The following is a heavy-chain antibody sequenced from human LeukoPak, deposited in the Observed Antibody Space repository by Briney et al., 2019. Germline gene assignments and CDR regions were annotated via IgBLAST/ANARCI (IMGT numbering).Heavy chain of an antibody. Sequence: SVKVSCKASGGTFSSYTISWERQAPGQGLEWMGRIIPILGIANYAQKFQGRVTITADKSTSTAYMELSSLRSEDTAVYYCARGYYGSGDLGYFDYWGQGTLVTVSS. CDR3: ARGYYGSGDLGYFDY. CDR2: IIPILGIA. J-gene: IGHJ4*02. CDR1: GGTFSSYT. D-gene: IGHD3-10*01. V-gene: IGHV1-69*02.